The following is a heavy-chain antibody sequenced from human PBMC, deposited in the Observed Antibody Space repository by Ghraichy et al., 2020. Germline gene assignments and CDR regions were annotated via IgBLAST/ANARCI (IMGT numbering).Heavy chain of an antibody. D-gene: IGHD3-22*01. Sequence: ASVKVSCKASGYTFTSYGISWVRQAPGQGLEWMGWISAYNGNTNYAQKLQGRVTMTTDTSTSTAYMELRSLRSDDTAVYYCASPDYYDSSGYGGWVYWGQGTLVTVSS. CDR3: ASPDYYDSSGYGGWVY. CDR2: ISAYNGNT. J-gene: IGHJ4*02. CDR1: GYTFTSYG. V-gene: IGHV1-18*01.